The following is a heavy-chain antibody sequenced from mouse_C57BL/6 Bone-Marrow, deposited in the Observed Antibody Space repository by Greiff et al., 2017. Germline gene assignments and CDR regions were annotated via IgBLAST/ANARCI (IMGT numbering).Heavy chain of an antibody. J-gene: IGHJ2*01. D-gene: IGHD2-4*01. CDR3: SIDYYFDY. CDR1: GFNIKDDY. CDR2: IDPGNGDT. Sequence: VQLKESGAELVRPGASVKLSCTASGFNIKDDYMNWVKQRPEQGLEGIGWIDPGNGDTAYAAKFQGKAPITADTSNTPAYLQLSSLTSADTAVYYCSIDYYFDYWGQGTTLTVSS. V-gene: IGHV14-4*01.